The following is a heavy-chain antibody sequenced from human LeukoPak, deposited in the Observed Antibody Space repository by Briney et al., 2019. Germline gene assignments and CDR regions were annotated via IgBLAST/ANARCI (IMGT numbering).Heavy chain of an antibody. CDR3: AKDLGDYYGSGSPYYFDY. V-gene: IGHV3-23*01. Sequence: PGGSLRLSCAASGFTFSSYAMSWVLQAPGKGLEWVSAISGSGGSTYYADSVKGRFTISRDNSKNTLYLQMNSLRAEDTAVYYCAKDLGDYYGSGSPYYFDYWGQGTLVTVSS. CDR1: GFTFSSYA. J-gene: IGHJ4*02. CDR2: ISGSGGST. D-gene: IGHD3-10*01.